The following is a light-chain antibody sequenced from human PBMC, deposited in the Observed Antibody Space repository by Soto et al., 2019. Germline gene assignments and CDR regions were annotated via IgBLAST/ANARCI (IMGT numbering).Light chain of an antibody. V-gene: IGLV2-11*01. CDR2: DVI. Sequence: QSALTQPGSVSGSPGQSVTISCTGTSSDVGGYNYVSWYQQHAGKAPKLRIYDVINRPSGVPDRFSGSKSGNTASLTISGLQAEDEAEYYCCSYAGSTTLVFGGGTKLTVL. CDR1: SSDVGGYNY. J-gene: IGLJ3*02. CDR3: CSYAGSTTLV.